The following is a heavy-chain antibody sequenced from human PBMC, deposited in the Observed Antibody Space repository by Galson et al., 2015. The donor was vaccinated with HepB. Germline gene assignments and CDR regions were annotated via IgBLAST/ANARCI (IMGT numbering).Heavy chain of an antibody. V-gene: IGHV3-74*01. CDR2: INSDGSST. CDR3: ASFTMVRGLG. CDR1: GFTFSDYW. D-gene: IGHD3-10*01. J-gene: IGHJ4*02. Sequence: SLRLSCAASGFTFSDYWMHWVRQAPGKGLVWVSRINSDGSSTIYADSVKGRFTISRDNAKNTLYLQMNSLRAEDTAVYYCASFTMVRGLGWGQGTLVTVSS.